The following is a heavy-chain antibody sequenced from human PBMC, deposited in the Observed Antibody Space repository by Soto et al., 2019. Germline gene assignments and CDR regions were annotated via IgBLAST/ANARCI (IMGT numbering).Heavy chain of an antibody. CDR3: ARDLIAVRPGWFDP. CDR2: ISAYNGET. V-gene: IGHV1-18*01. CDR1: GYSFTTFG. D-gene: IGHD6-6*01. J-gene: IGHJ5*02. Sequence: QVQLVQSGDEAKKVGASVRVSCRASGYSFTTFGISWVRQAPGQGLEWMGWISAYNGETRYAQNSQDRVTMTTDTSTSTAYMDLRSLRSDDTAIYYCARDLIAVRPGWFDPWGQGTLVTVSS.